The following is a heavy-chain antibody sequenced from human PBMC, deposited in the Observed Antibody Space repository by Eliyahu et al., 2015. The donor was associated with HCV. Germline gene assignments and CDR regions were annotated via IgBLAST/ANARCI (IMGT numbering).Heavy chain of an antibody. Sequence: EVQLVQSGAEVKKPGESLXISCKGSGYSFTSYWIXXVRQMPGKGLEWMGRIDPSDSYTNYSPSFQGHVTISADKSISTAYLQWSSLKASDTAMYYCARHPVYYYGSGSYYRGYFDYWGQGTLVTVSS. V-gene: IGHV5-10-1*03. CDR1: GYSFTSYW. CDR3: ARHPVYYYGSGSYYRGYFDY. CDR2: IDPSDSYT. J-gene: IGHJ4*02. D-gene: IGHD3-10*01.